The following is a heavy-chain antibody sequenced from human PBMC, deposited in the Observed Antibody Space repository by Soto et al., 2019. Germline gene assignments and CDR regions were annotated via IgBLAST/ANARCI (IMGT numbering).Heavy chain of an antibody. D-gene: IGHD2-2*01. CDR1: GFTFSSYA. CDR2: ISYDGSNK. J-gene: IGHJ6*02. V-gene: IGHV3-30-3*01. CDR3: ARDRRECSSTSCYSYYYYYGMDV. Sequence: PGGSLRLSCAASGFTFSSYAMHWVRQAPGKGLEWVAVISYDGSNKYYADSVKGRFTISRDNSKNTLYLQMNSLRAEDTAVYYCARDRRECSSTSCYSYYYYYGMDVWGQGTTVTVSS.